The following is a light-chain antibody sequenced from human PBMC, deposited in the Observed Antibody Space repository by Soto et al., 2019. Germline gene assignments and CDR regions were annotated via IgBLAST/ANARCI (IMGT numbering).Light chain of an antibody. CDR2: EGS. V-gene: IGLV2-14*01. CDR1: TSDVGGYSF. CDR3: SSYTTSGTGV. Sequence: HSLLTPPASLSGTPGQSITISCTGNTSDVGGYSFVAWYQLHPGKAPKLMIYEGSNRPSGVSNRFSGSKAGNTASLTISGLQAEDESDYYCSSYTTSGTGVFGSGTKVTVL. J-gene: IGLJ1*01.